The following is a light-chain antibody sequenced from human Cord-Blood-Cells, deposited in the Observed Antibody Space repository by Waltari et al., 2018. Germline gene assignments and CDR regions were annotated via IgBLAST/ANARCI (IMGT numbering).Light chain of an antibody. Sequence: DIQMTQSPSSLSASVGDIVTITCQASQDISNYLNWYQQKPGKAPKLLIYDASNLETGVPSRCSGSGSGTDFTFTISSLQPEDIATYYCQQYDNLPPYTFGQGTKLEIK. CDR3: QQYDNLPPYT. J-gene: IGKJ2*01. CDR2: DAS. V-gene: IGKV1-33*01. CDR1: QDISNY.